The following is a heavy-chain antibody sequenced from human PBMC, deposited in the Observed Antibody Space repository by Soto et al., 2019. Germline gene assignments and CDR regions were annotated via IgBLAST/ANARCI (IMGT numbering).Heavy chain of an antibody. Sequence: QVQLQESGPRLVKPSGTLSLTCAVSGASISSTNWWTWVRQPPGKGLEWIGEIYHTGSTKYNPSLKRRVTISLDKSNTQFSLHLSSVTAADTAVYYCATLTPRIVLVVLPIPTWGQGTLVTVSS. V-gene: IGHV4-4*02. D-gene: IGHD2-8*02. CDR3: ATLTPRIVLVVLPIPT. CDR1: GASISSTNW. J-gene: IGHJ4*02. CDR2: IYHTGST.